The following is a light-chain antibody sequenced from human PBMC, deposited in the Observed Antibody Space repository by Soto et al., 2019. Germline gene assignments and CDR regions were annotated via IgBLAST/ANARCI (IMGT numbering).Light chain of an antibody. CDR1: SSDVGNYNY. J-gene: IGLJ1*01. CDR3: FSFKTTSTHV. V-gene: IGLV2-14*01. Sequence: QSVLTQPASVSGSPGQSITISCTGTSSDVGNYNYVSWYQQHPGKAPQLMIFQVSNRASGVSNRFSGSKSGDTASLTISGLQAEDEAEYFCFSFKTTSTHVFGTGTKVTVL. CDR2: QVS.